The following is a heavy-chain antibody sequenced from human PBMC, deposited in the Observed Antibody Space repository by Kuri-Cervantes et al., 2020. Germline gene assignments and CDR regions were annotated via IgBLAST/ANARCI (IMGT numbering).Heavy chain of an antibody. CDR1: GLTFSSYG. V-gene: IGHV3-30*18. CDR3: AKSNGWEFDYYYYGVDV. Sequence: LSLTCAASGLTFSSYGMHWVRQAPGKGLEYVAVISYDGSNKYYADSVKGRFTISRDNSKNTVYLQMNSLRPEDTAVYFCAKSNGWEFDYYYYGVDVWGQGTTVTVSS. J-gene: IGHJ6*02. CDR2: ISYDGSNK. D-gene: IGHD1-26*01.